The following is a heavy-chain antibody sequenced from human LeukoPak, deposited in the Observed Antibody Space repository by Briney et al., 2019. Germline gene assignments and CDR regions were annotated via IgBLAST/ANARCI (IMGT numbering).Heavy chain of an antibody. CDR1: GFTFSSYS. D-gene: IGHD5-24*01. CDR3: ARANQAARRPPYYYYYMDV. Sequence: GGSLRLSCAASGFTFSSYSMNWVRQAPGKGLEWVSSISSSSSYIYYADSVKGRFTISRDNAKNSLYLQMNSLRAEDTAVYYCARANQAARRPPYYYYYMDVWGKGTTVTVSS. V-gene: IGHV3-21*01. CDR2: ISSSSSYI. J-gene: IGHJ6*03.